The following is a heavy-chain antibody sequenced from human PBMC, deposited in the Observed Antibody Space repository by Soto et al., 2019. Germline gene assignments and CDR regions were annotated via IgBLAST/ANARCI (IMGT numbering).Heavy chain of an antibody. Sequence: SETLSLTCTVSGGSISSYYWSWIRQPPGKGLQWIGYISNSGSINYNPSLKSRVTISVDTSKNQFSLKLTSVTAADTAVYYCVSHYCSGGNCYYFDYWGQGTLVTVSS. CDR1: GGSISSYY. CDR2: ISNSGSI. CDR3: VSHYCSGGNCYYFDY. V-gene: IGHV4-59*08. J-gene: IGHJ4*02. D-gene: IGHD2-15*01.